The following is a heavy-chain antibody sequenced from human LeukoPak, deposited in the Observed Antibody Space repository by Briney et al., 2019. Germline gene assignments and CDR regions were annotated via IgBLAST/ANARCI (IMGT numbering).Heavy chain of an antibody. V-gene: IGHV3-23*01. CDR1: GFTFSNYA. D-gene: IGHD3-3*01. J-gene: IGHJ4*02. CDR3: AKEEWLLAVYFDY. CDR2: ISVSGGST. Sequence: PGGSLRLSCAASGFTFSNYAMSWVRQAPGKGLEWVSTISVSGGSTYYADSVKGQFTISRDNSKNTLYLQMNSLRAEDTAVYYCAKEEWLLAVYFDYWGQGTLVTVSS.